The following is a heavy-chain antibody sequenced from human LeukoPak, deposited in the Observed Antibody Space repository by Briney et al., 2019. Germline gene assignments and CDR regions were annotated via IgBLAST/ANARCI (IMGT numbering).Heavy chain of an antibody. J-gene: IGHJ6*02. V-gene: IGHV3-30-3*01. Sequence: GRSLRLSCAASGFTFRSYAMHWVRQAPGKGLEWVAGISYDGSNKYYADSVKGRFTISRDNSKNTLYLQMNSLRAEDTAVYYCARGPERTGVGTRYYYDMDVWGQGTTVTVSS. CDR1: GFTFRSYA. CDR2: ISYDGSNK. D-gene: IGHD2-8*01. CDR3: ARGPERTGVGTRYYYDMDV.